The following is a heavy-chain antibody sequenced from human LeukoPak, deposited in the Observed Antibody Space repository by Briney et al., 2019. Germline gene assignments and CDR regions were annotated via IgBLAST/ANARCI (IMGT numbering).Heavy chain of an antibody. Sequence: PGGSLRLSCAASGFTVSSNYMSWVRQAPGKGLEWVSGLSGSGSSAYYADSVKGRFTISRDNSKNTLYLQMNSLRPEDTAVYYCAKGLTNLGDDWGQGTLVTVSS. V-gene: IGHV3-23*01. J-gene: IGHJ4*02. D-gene: IGHD3-9*01. CDR2: LSGSGSSA. CDR1: GFTVSSNY. CDR3: AKGLTNLGDD.